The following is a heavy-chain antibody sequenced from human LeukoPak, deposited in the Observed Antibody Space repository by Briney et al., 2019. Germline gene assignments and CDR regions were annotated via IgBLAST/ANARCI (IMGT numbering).Heavy chain of an antibody. CDR3: ARRGRGDWDPFDS. Sequence: GASVKVSCKASGYTFSSYYIYWVRQVPGQGLEWMAIIDPSDASTRFAPNFQGSVTLTRDTSTSTVYMELSSLTSEDTAVYYCARRGRGDWDPFDSWGQGTLVTVSS. J-gene: IGHJ4*02. CDR1: GYTFSSYY. D-gene: IGHD2-21*02. CDR2: IDPSDAST. V-gene: IGHV1-46*01.